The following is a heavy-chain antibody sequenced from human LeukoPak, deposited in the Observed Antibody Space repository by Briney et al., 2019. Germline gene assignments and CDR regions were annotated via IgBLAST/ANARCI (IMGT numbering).Heavy chain of an antibody. CDR3: ARARNLDF. J-gene: IGHJ4*02. V-gene: IGHV3-7*05. CDR1: GFTFSNYW. Sequence: GVSLRLSCAASGFTFSNYWMSWVRQAPGKGLEWVADIKEDGSEKYYVDSVKGRFTISRDNAKSSLYLQMNSLRAEDTAVYYCARARNLDFWGQGTLVTVSS. CDR2: IKEDGSEK.